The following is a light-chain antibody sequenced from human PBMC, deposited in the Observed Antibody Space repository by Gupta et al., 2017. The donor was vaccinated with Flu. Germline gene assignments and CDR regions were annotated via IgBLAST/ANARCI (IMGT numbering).Light chain of an antibody. V-gene: IGKV3-20*01. J-gene: IGKJ1*01. CDR3: QQYADLPRT. CDR1: QSVRSSY. Sequence: GTLSLSPGERAALSCRASQSVRSSYLAWFQQKPGQAPRLLIYGISNRARGIPDRFSGSGSGTDFTLTINSLEPEDFAVYYCQQYADLPRTFGQGTKVEIK. CDR2: GIS.